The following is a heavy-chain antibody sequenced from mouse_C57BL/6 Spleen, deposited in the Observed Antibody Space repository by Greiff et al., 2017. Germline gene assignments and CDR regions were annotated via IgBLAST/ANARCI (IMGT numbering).Heavy chain of an antibody. CDR1: GFTFSSYG. Sequence: EVQLVESGGDLVKPGGSLKLSCAASGFTFSSYGMSWVRQTPDKRLEWVATISSGGSYTYYPDSVKGRFTISRDNAKNTLYLQMSSLKSEDTAVYYCATLPGDYWGQGTTLTVSS. V-gene: IGHV5-6*01. CDR3: ATLPGDY. CDR2: ISSGGSYT. J-gene: IGHJ2*01.